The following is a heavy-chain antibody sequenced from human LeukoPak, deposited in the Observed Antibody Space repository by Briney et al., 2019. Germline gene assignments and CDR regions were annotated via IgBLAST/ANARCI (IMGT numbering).Heavy chain of an antibody. D-gene: IGHD1-26*01. V-gene: IGHV3-33*08. CDR1: GFTFSSYS. CDR3: ARDRSSYFDY. CDR2: ISWDGIKT. J-gene: IGHJ4*02. Sequence: GGSLRLSCAASGFTFSSYSMNWVRQAPGKGLEWVSLISWDGIKTYYADSVKGRFTISRDNSKNTLYLQMNSLRAEDTAVYYCARDRSSYFDYWGQGTLVTVSS.